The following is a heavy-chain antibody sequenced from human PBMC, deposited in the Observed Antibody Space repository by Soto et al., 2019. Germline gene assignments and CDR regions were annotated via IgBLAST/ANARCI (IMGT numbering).Heavy chain of an antibody. D-gene: IGHD5-18*01. Sequence: ASVKVSCRASGYTFADYYLHWVRQAPGQGLEWMGWIDPDSGDTKYTQKFQGRVTMTRDTSISTAYMELTSLRSDDTAMYYCARDRSALVKGLYYYGMDVWGLGTTVTVSS. V-gene: IGHV1-2*02. J-gene: IGHJ6*02. CDR1: GYTFADYY. CDR3: ARDRSALVKGLYYYGMDV. CDR2: IDPDSGDT.